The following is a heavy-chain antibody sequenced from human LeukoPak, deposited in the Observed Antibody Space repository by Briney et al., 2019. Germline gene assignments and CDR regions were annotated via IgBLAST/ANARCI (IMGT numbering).Heavy chain of an antibody. Sequence: GESLRISCKGSGYNFASYWISWVRQMPGKGLEWMGKIDPSDSYTNYSPSFQGHVTISADKSTSTAYLQWSSLKASDTAMYYCASRYGSGTFYTHDPWGQGTLVIVSS. D-gene: IGHD3-10*01. CDR2: IDPSDSYT. V-gene: IGHV5-10-1*01. J-gene: IGHJ5*02. CDR3: ASRYGSGTFYTHDP. CDR1: GYNFASYW.